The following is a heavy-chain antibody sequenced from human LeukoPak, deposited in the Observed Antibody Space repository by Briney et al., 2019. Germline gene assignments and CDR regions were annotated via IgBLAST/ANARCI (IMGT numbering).Heavy chain of an antibody. J-gene: IGHJ6*02. D-gene: IGHD2-2*01. CDR2: INPNSGGT. Sequence: ASVKVSCKASGYTFTGYYMHWVRQAPGQGLEWMGWINPNSGGTNYAQKFQGRVTVTRDTSISTAYMELSRLRSDDTAVYYCATCSSTSCYPYYYGMDVWGQGTTVTVSS. V-gene: IGHV1-2*02. CDR3: ATCSSTSCYPYYYGMDV. CDR1: GYTFTGYY.